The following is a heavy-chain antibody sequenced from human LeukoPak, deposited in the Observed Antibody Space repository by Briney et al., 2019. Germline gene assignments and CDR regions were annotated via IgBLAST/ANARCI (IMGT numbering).Heavy chain of an antibody. CDR3: ATVVSDSSGWYHFDH. CDR1: GFSVSSKY. CDR2: INNGGTT. V-gene: IGHV3-66*01. Sequence: GSLRLSCAASGFSVSSKYMAWVRQAPGKGLEWVSFINNGGTTNYADSVKGRFTISRDYSKNTLNLQMNSLRAEDTAVYYCATVVSDSSGWYHFDHWGQGALVTVSS. D-gene: IGHD6-19*01. J-gene: IGHJ4*02.